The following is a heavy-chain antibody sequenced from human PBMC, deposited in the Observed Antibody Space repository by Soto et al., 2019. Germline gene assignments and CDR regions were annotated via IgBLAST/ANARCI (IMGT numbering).Heavy chain of an antibody. CDR2: ISQDGRDQ. CDR1: GFTFGIYS. V-gene: IGHV3-30*03. D-gene: IGHD3-9*01. CDR3: ASGQEVNFGYLLRY. Sequence: QVHLVEPGGAVVQPVRPLRLSCAASGFTFGIYSMHWFRQTPGKRLEWVAVISQDGRDQYYAASVKGRFSISRDSSKSTLYLEINSLRAADTVVYYWASGQEVNFGYLLRYWGQGTLVTVSS. J-gene: IGHJ4*02.